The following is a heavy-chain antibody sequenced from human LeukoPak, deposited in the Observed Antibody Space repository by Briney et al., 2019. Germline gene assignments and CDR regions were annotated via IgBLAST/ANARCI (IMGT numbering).Heavy chain of an antibody. CDR2: IYTVDSDT. V-gene: IGHV5-51*01. D-gene: IGHD6-19*01. CDR3: ARGGSGWYFDY. CDR1: GYSFTNYW. Sequence: PGQSLKISCKGSGYSFTNYWISWVRQKPGKGLEYMGIIYTVDSDTRYSPSFQGQVTISVDKSINTAYLQWTTLKASDTAMYYCARGGSGWYFDYWGHGSLVTVSS. J-gene: IGHJ4*01.